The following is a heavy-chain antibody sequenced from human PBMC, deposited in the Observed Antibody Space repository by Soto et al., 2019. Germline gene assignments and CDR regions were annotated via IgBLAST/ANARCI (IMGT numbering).Heavy chain of an antibody. CDR3: ARDEAAKWNDGCWFDP. D-gene: IGHD1-1*01. CDR1: VYTFTSYG. V-gene: IGHV1-18*01. J-gene: IGHJ5*02. Sequence: QVQLVQSGAEVKKPGASVKVSCKASVYTFTSYGISWVRQDSGQGLEWMGWISAYNGNTKYAQKLQGRVTMTTDTSTSTAYMEMRSLRSDDTAVYYCARDEAAKWNDGCWFDPWGQGTLVTVSS. CDR2: ISAYNGNT.